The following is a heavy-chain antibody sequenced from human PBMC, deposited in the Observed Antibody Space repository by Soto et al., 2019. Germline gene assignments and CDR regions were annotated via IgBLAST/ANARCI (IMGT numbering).Heavy chain of an antibody. CDR2: LNAANGDT. Sequence: QVQLVQSGTEVKKPGASVKVSCKASGYTFTSYGIHWVRQAPGQRLEWMGWLNAANGDTKYSPQFQGRVTITRDTSASTAYMELSSLRSEDTAVYYCVRRTVSATGIDWFDPWGQGTLVTVSS. CDR1: GYTFTSYG. D-gene: IGHD6-13*01. J-gene: IGHJ5*02. CDR3: VRRTVSATGIDWFDP. V-gene: IGHV1-3*01.